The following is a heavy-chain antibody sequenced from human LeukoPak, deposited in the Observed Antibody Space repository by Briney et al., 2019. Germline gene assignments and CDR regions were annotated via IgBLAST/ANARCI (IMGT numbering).Heavy chain of an antibody. J-gene: IGHJ6*02. CDR3: ARGGYCSSTSCYARNYYYYGMDV. V-gene: IGHV1-69*13. CDR1: GGTFSSYA. Sequence: GASVKVSCKASGGTFSSYAISWVRQAPGQGLEWMGGIIPIFGTANYAQKFQGRVTITADESTSTAYMELSSLRSEDTAVYYCARGGYCSSTSCYARNYYYYGMDVWGQGTTVTVSS. CDR2: IIPIFGTA. D-gene: IGHD2-2*01.